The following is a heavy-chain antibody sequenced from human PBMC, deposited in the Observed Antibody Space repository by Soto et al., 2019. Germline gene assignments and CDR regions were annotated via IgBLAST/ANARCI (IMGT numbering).Heavy chain of an antibody. CDR1: GFTFSSYA. CDR3: ASTFPLRYGDPSGFDY. V-gene: IGHV3-23*01. D-gene: IGHD4-17*01. CDR2: ISVSGGST. Sequence: GGSLRLSCAASGFTFSSYAMSWVRQAPGKGLEWVSSISVSGGSTYYAGSVKGRFTISRDNSKSTLYLQMNSLGAEDTAVYFCASTFPLRYGDPSGFDYWGQGTLVTVSS. J-gene: IGHJ4*02.